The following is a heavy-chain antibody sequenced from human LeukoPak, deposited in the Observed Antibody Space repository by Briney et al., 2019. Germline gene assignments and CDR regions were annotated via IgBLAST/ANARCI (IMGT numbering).Heavy chain of an antibody. D-gene: IGHD4-17*01. J-gene: IGHJ4*02. CDR2: IYYSGST. Sequence: PSETLSLTCTVSGGSITSYYWSWIRQPPGKGLEWIGYIYYSGSTNYNPSLKSRVTISVDTSKNQFSLKLTSVTAADTAMYYCARGDGDYNDYWGQGPLVTVSS. V-gene: IGHV4-59*01. CDR3: ARGDGDYNDY. CDR1: GGSITSYY.